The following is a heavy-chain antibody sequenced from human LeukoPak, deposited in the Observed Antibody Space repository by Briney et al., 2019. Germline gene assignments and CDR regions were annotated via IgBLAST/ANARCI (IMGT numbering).Heavy chain of an antibody. CDR3: ARNMVGETTFDY. CDR2: ISHSGST. CDR1: GGSISSNNW. V-gene: IGHV4-4*02. J-gene: IGHJ4*02. Sequence: SETLSLTCAVSGGSISSNNWWSWVRLPSGKGLEWIGEISHSGSTGYNPSLKSRVTISVDKSKNHFSLKLSSVTAADTAVYYCARNMVGETTFDYWGQGTLVTVSS. D-gene: IGHD2/OR15-2a*01.